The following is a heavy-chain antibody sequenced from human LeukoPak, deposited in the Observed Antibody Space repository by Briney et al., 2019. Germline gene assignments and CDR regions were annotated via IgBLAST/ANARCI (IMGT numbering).Heavy chain of an antibody. Sequence: PSETLSLTCAVYGGSFSGYYWSWIRQPPGKGLEWIGEINHSGSTNYNPSLKSRVTISVDTSKNQFSLKLSSVTAADTAVYYCARGYLGGNWGQGTLVTVPS. J-gene: IGHJ4*02. CDR2: INHSGST. V-gene: IGHV4-34*01. CDR3: ARGYLGGN. D-gene: IGHD3-16*01. CDR1: GGSFSGYY.